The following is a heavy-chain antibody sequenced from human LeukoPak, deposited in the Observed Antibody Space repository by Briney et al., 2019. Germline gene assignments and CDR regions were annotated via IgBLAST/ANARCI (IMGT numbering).Heavy chain of an antibody. D-gene: IGHD1-26*01. V-gene: IGHV4-38-2*02. CDR3: ARSGSYYFHYFDY. Sequence: QVQLQESGPGLVKPSETLSLTCTVSGDSISSGYYWGWIRQPPGKGLGWIGSIYHSGSTYYNPSLKSRVTISVDTSKNQFSLKLSSVTAADTAVYYCARSGSYYFHYFDYWGQGTLVTVSS. J-gene: IGHJ4*02. CDR2: IYHSGST. CDR1: GDSISSGYY.